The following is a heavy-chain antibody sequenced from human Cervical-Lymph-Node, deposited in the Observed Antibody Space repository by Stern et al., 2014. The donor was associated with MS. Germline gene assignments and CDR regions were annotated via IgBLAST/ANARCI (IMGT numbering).Heavy chain of an antibody. J-gene: IGHJ4*02. CDR3: ARGSCTITTCYSPFDN. V-gene: IGHV7-4-1*02. D-gene: IGHD2-2*02. Sequence: QVQLVQSGSELKKPGASVKLSCRASGYTFSRYGMNWVRQAPGQGLEWMGWINNITGTPTYAQGFTGRFVFTLDTSVNTAYLQISSLKAEDSAVYYCARGSCTITTCYSPFDNWGQGTLVTVSS. CDR1: GYTFSRYG. CDR2: INNITGTP.